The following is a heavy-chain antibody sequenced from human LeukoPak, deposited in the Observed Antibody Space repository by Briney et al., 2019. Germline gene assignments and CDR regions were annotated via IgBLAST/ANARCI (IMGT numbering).Heavy chain of an antibody. CDR1: GFTFSIYE. CDR3: ARGGNYFDP. CDR2: ISSDGGTM. Sequence: GGSLRLSCAVSGFTFSIYEMIWVRQAPGKGLEWVAYISSDGGTMYYADSVKGRFTISRDDAKKSLYLQTNRLRAEDTAVYYRARGGNYFDPWGQGTLVTVSS. J-gene: IGHJ5*02. V-gene: IGHV3-48*03.